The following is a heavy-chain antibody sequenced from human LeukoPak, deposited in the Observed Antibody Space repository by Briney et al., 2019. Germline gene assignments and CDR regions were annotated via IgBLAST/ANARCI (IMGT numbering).Heavy chain of an antibody. CDR1: GGSISSGDYY. Sequence: SQTLSLTCTVSGGSISSGDYYWSWIRQPPGKGLEWIGYIYYSGSTYYNPSLKSRVTISVDTSKNQFSLELSSVTAADTAVYYCARTYDFWSGYPRYFDYWGQGTLVTVSS. CDR2: IYYSGST. CDR3: ARTYDFWSGYPRYFDY. V-gene: IGHV4-30-4*08. J-gene: IGHJ4*02. D-gene: IGHD3-3*01.